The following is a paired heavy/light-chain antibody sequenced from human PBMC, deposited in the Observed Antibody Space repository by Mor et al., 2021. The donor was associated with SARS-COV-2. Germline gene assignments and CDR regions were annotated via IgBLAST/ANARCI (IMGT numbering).Heavy chain of an antibody. D-gene: IGHD2-15*01. CDR1: GFTFSTYS. Sequence: EVQLVESGGGLVKPGGSLGLSCAASGFTFSTYSMNWVRQAPGKGLEWVSSISSSGSYIYYADSVKGRFTISRDNAKNSLYLQMNSLRAEDTAVYYCARSPGRSGGSCYLDYWGQGTLVTVSS. CDR3: ARSPGRSGGSCYLDY. CDR2: ISSSGSYI. V-gene: IGHV3-21*02. J-gene: IGHJ4*02.
Light chain of an antibody. V-gene: IGKV1-5*03. CDR2: KAS. CDR1: QNINSW. Sequence: DIQMTQSPSTLSASVGDRVTITCRASQNINSWLVWYQQKPGKAPKLLISKASSLESGVPSRFSGSGSGTEFTLTISCLQPDDFATYYCQQYNSYSLTFGGGTKVEIK. J-gene: IGKJ4*01. CDR3: QQYNSYSLT.